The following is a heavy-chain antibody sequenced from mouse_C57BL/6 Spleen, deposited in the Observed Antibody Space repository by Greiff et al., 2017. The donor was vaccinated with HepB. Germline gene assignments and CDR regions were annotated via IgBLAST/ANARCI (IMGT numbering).Heavy chain of an antibody. D-gene: IGHD1-3*01. CDR3: AREWNY. Sequence: QQRPGQGLEWIGEIDPSDSYTNYNQKFKGKSTLTVDKSSSTAYMQLSSLTSEDSAVYYCAREWNYWGQGTTLTVSS. V-gene: IGHV1-69*01. CDR2: IDPSDSYT. J-gene: IGHJ2*01.